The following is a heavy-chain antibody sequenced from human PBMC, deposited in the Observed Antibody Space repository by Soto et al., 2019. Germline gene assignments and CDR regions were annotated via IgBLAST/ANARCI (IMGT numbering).Heavy chain of an antibody. CDR2: IIPIFGTA. Sequence: ASVKVSCKASGGTFSSYAISWVRQAPGQGLEWMGGIIPIFGTANYAQKFQGRVTITADESTSTAYMELSSLRSEDTAVYYCARTIVVVAATQVPYNGFDPSCQGTLVTVS. CDR3: ARTIVVVAATQVPYNGFDP. V-gene: IGHV1-69*13. D-gene: IGHD2-15*01. CDR1: GGTFSSYA. J-gene: IGHJ5*02.